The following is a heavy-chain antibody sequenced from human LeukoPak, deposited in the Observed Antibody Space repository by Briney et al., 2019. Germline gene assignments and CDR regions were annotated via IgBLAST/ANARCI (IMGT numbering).Heavy chain of an antibody. CDR1: GFTFSSYA. V-gene: IGHV3-64*01. Sequence: PGGSLRLSCAASGFTFSSYAMHWVRQAPGKGLEYVSAISSNGGSTYYANSVKGRFTISRDNSKNTLYLQMGSLRAEDMAVYYCARDEAQWMGAFDIWGQGTMVTVSS. CDR3: ARDEAQWMGAFDI. CDR2: ISSNGGST. J-gene: IGHJ3*02. D-gene: IGHD6-19*01.